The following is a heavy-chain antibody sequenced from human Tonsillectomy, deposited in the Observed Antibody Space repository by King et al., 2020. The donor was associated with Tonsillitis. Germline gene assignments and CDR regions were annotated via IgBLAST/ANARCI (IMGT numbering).Heavy chain of an antibody. CDR1: GFTFNNAW. Sequence: VQLVESGGGLVKPGGSLRLSCAASGFTFNNAWMNWVRQAPGKGLEWVGLIKSKNDGGTTDYAAPVKGRFTISRDDSKTTLDLQMNSLKIEDTAVYYCTTPCEGSRHDSGAYLDAFDIWGQGTMVTVSS. V-gene: IGHV3-15*07. D-gene: IGHD3-22*01. J-gene: IGHJ3*02. CDR2: IKSKNDGGTT. CDR3: TTPCEGSRHDSGAYLDAFDI.